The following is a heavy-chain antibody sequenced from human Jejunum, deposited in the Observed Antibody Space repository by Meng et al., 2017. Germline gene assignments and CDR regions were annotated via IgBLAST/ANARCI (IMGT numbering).Heavy chain of an antibody. D-gene: IGHD4-11*01. CDR3: ARDYNDYPYCFDH. CDR1: GFSLRTSGMR. Sequence: SGPTLVKPTQTLTLTCTLSGFSLRTSGMRVSWIRQPPGKALEWLACIDCDDDKFYCTSLKARLTISKDTSRNQVVLTMTNVDPLDTATYYCARDYNDYPYCFDHWGLGTLVTVSS. J-gene: IGHJ4*02. CDR2: IDCDDDK. V-gene: IGHV2-70*04.